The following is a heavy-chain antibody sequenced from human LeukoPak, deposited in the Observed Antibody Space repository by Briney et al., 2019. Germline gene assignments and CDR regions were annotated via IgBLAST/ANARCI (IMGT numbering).Heavy chain of an antibody. D-gene: IGHD2-2*01. CDR2: ISSSSSHK. CDR3: TRAPLFGQYQPDH. CDR1: GFTFSSYS. V-gene: IGHV3-21*01. J-gene: IGHJ5*02. Sequence: GGSLRLSCAASGFTFSSYSMNWVRQAPGKGLEWVSSISSSSSHKYYADSVKGRFTISRDNAKNSLYLQTNSLRAEDTAVYYCTRAPLFGQYQPDHWGQGTLVTVSS.